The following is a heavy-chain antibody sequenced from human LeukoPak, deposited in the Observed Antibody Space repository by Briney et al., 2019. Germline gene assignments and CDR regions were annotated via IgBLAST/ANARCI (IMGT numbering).Heavy chain of an antibody. CDR3: AKVLMIVVAPRDY. Sequence: GGSLRLSRAASGFTFSSYAMSWVRQAPGKGLEWVSAISGSGGSTYYADSVKGRFTISRDNSKNTLYLQMNSLRAEDTAVYYCAKVLMIVVAPRDYWGQGTLVTVSS. D-gene: IGHD3-22*01. CDR2: ISGSGGST. J-gene: IGHJ4*02. V-gene: IGHV3-23*01. CDR1: GFTFSSYA.